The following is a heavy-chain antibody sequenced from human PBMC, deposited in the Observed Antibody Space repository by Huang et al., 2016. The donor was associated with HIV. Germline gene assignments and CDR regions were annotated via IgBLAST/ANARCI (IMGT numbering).Heavy chain of an antibody. V-gene: IGHV5-51*01. CDR3: ARRFSSSSGYFDY. J-gene: IGHJ4*02. CDR2: IFADDSDT. Sequence: VQLVQSGAEVKKPGESLKISCKGSGYSFSSYWIAWVRPMPGKGLEWMGIIFADDSDTTYSPSFEGKVTISADKSIGTAYLQWSSLKASDTAMYYCARRFSSSSGYFDYWGQGSLVTVSS. D-gene: IGHD6-6*01. CDR1: GYSFSSYW.